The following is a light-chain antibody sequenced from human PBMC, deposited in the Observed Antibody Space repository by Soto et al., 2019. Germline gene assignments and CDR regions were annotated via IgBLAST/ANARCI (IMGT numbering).Light chain of an antibody. CDR2: AAS. CDR3: LQYKTYPWT. V-gene: IGKV1-5*03. Sequence: DIQMTQSPSTLSASVGDRLTITCRPTQSIGKRLAWYQHKPGKAPKLLIYAASALEAGVPSRFSGSGSGTEFTVTISSLQSDDFATYYCLQYKTYPWTFGQGTKVDIK. CDR1: QSIGKR. J-gene: IGKJ1*01.